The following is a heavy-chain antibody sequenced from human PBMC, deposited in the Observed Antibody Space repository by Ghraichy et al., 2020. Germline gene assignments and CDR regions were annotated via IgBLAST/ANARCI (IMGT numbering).Heavy chain of an antibody. V-gene: IGHV3-74*01. CDR3: ARGSAYYDFWSGSQNPSDY. D-gene: IGHD3-3*01. Sequence: GGSLRLSCAASRFTFSNYWMHWVRQAPGKGLVWVSRINSDGSSTNYADSVKGRFTISRDNAKNTLYLQMNSLRAEDTAVYYCARGSAYYDFWSGSQNPSDYWGQGTLVTVSS. CDR2: INSDGSST. CDR1: RFTFSNYW. J-gene: IGHJ4*02.